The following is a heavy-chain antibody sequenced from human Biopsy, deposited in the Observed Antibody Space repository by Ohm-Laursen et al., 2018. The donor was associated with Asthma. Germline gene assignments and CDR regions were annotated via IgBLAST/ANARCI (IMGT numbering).Heavy chain of an antibody. D-gene: IGHD5-12*01. Sequence: SVKVSCKVSGGMLGNYAISWVRQAPGLGLEWMGGISPIFGSSNYAQRFQGRVTITADESTSTAYLELTSLRFEDTAVYYCARGYSGTDRIVYYYSGMEVWGQGTTVTVSS. CDR3: ARGYSGTDRIVYYYSGMEV. CDR1: GGMLGNYA. CDR2: ISPIFGSS. J-gene: IGHJ6*02. V-gene: IGHV1-69*13.